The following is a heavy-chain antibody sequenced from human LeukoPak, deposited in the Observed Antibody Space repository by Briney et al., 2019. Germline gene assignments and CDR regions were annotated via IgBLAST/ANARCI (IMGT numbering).Heavy chain of an antibody. J-gene: IGHJ4*02. CDR1: GFTFSNYV. Sequence: PGGSLRLSCAASGFTFSNYVIHWVRQAPGKGLEYVSAISSNGGSTYYANSVKGRFTISRDNSKNTLYLQMGSLRAEDMAVYYCARSDYYGSGSHDYWGQGTLVTVSS. V-gene: IGHV3-64*01. D-gene: IGHD3-10*01. CDR2: ISSNGGST. CDR3: ARSDYYGSGSHDY.